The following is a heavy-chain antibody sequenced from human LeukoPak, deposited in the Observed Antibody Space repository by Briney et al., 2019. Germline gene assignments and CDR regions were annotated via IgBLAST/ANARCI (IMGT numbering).Heavy chain of an antibody. CDR2: INSDGSTT. J-gene: IGHJ4*02. CDR3: VRGMPAPGSDY. D-gene: IGHD6-13*01. CDR1: GFTFRSYW. V-gene: IGHV3-74*01. Sequence: PGGSLRLSCAASGFTFRSYWMHWARQAPGKGLVWVSRINSDGSTTSYADSVKGRFTISRDNAKNMLYLQMNSLRAEDTAVYYCVRGMPAPGSDYWGQGTLVTVSS.